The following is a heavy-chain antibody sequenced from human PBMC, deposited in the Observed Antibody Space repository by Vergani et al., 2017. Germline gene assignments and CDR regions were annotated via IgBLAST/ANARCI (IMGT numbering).Heavy chain of an antibody. CDR3: ARDASDYDFWSGYYQHYYYYMDV. V-gene: IGHV1-69*08. CDR2: IIPILGIA. D-gene: IGHD3-3*01. Sequence: QVQLVQSGAEVKKPGSSVKVSCKASGGTFSSYTISWVRQAPGQGLEWMGRIIPILGIANYAQKFQGRVTITADNSTSTAYMELSSLRAEDTAVYYCARDASDYDFWSGYYQHYYYYMDVWGKGTTVTVSS. J-gene: IGHJ6*03. CDR1: GGTFSSYT.